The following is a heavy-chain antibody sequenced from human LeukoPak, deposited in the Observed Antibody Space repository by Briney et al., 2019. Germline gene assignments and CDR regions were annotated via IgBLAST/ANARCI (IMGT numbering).Heavy chain of an antibody. CDR3: ARGDIVVVPAAILGY. D-gene: IGHD2-2*02. J-gene: IGHJ4*02. CDR2: INPNSGGT. Sequence: ASVKVSCKASGYTFTGYYMHWVRQAPGQGLEWMGWINPNSGGTNYAQKFQGRVTMTRDTSISTAYMELSRLRSDGTAVYYCARGDIVVVPAAILGYWGQGTLVTVSS. V-gene: IGHV1-2*02. CDR1: GYTFTGYY.